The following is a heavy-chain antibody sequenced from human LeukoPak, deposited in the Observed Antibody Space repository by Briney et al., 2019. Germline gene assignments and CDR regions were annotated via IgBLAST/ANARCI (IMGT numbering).Heavy chain of an antibody. CDR1: GFTFSDYY. CDR2: ISGSGGST. V-gene: IGHV3-23*01. CDR3: AKVRLQWLRFDY. J-gene: IGHJ4*02. Sequence: GGSLRLSCAASGFTFSDYYMSWIRQAPGKGLEWVSAISGSGGSTYYADSVKGRLTISRDNSKNTLYLQMNSLRAEDTAVYYCAKVRLQWLRFDYWGQGTLVTVSS. D-gene: IGHD5-12*01.